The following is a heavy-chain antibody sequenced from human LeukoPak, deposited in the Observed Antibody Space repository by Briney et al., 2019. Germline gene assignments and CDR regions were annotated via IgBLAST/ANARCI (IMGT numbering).Heavy chain of an antibody. CDR1: GGSISSYY. V-gene: IGHV4-59*01. CDR3: ARVGSGYGDYFDY. CDR2: IYYSGST. J-gene: IGHJ4*02. Sequence: SETLSLTCTVSGGSISSYYWSWIRQPPGKGLEWNGYIYYSGSTNYNPSLKSRVTISVDTSKNQFSLKLSSVTAADTAVYYCARVGSGYGDYFDYWGQGTLVTVSS. D-gene: IGHD4-17*01.